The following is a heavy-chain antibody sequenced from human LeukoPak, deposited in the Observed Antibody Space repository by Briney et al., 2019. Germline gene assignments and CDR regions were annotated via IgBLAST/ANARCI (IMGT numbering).Heavy chain of an antibody. CDR2: ISYDGSNK. CDR3: ARRGYGDYAPFDY. Sequence: PGRSLRLSCAASGFTFSSYGMHWVRQAPGKGLEWVAVISYDGSNKGYADSVKGRFTISRDNSKNTLYLQMNSLRAEDTAVYYCARRGYGDYAPFDYWGQGALVTVSS. CDR1: GFTFSSYG. D-gene: IGHD4-17*01. V-gene: IGHV3-30*03. J-gene: IGHJ4*02.